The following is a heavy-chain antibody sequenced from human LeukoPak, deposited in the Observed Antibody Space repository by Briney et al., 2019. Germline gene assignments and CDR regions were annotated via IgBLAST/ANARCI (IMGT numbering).Heavy chain of an antibody. CDR1: GYTFTGYY. D-gene: IGHD4-17*01. CDR2: INPNSGGT. J-gene: IGHJ3*02. V-gene: IGHV1-2*02. CDR3: ARVTSTGRTFDI. Sequence: ASVQVSCKASGYTFTGYYMHWVRQAPGQGLEWMGWINPNSGGTNYAQKFQGRVTMTRDTSISTAYMELSRLRSDDTAVYYCARVTSTGRTFDIWGQGTMLTVSS.